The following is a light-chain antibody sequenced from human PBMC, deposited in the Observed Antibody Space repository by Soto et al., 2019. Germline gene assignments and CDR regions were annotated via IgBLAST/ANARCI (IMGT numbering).Light chain of an antibody. V-gene: IGKV4-1*01. CDR2: WAS. J-gene: IGKJ1*01. CDR3: HQYFSLPRT. Sequence: DVVLTKSPDSLAVSLGERATINCKSSQRILHSPTHNHYLAWCQKKPGQPPKLLIYWASSRESGVPDRFSGSGSGTDFTLTTNSLQAEDAAVYYCHQYFSLPRTFGQGTKVEIK. CDR1: QRILHSPTHNHY.